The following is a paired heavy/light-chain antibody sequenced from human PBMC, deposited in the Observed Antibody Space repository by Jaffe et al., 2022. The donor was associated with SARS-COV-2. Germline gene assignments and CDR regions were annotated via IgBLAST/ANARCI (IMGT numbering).Light chain of an antibody. CDR1: QGISSY. J-gene: IGKJ5*01. V-gene: IGKV1-9*01. CDR2: AAS. Sequence: DIQLTQSPSFLSASVGDRVTITCRASQGISSYLAWYQQKPGKAPKLLIYAASTLQSGVPSRFSGRGSGTEFALTISSLQPEDFATYYCQQLNNYPITFGQGTRLEIK. CDR3: QQLNNYPIT.
Heavy chain of an antibody. CDR3: ASLRDYYYMDV. J-gene: IGHJ6*03. V-gene: IGHV4-59*01. Sequence: QVQLQESGPGLVKASETLSLICTVSGASFTSYYWTWVRQSPGKGLEWIGYIYYSGSTDYNPSLKSRVTISIDTSKNQVSLKLSSVTAADTAVYYCASLRDYYYMDVWGKGTTVTVSS. CDR2: IYYSGST. CDR1: GASFTSYY.